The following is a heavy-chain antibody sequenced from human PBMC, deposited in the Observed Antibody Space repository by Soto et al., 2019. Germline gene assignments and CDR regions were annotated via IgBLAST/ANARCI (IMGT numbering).Heavy chain of an antibody. D-gene: IGHD4-17*01. J-gene: IGHJ4*02. CDR2: IYSGGST. CDR1: GFTVSSNY. CDR3: ARSSGDYGDYALNY. Sequence: GGSLRLSCAASGFTVSSNYMSWVRQAPGKGLEWVSVIYSGGSTYYADSGKGRFTISRDNSKNTLYLQMNSLRAEDTAVYYCARSSGDYGDYALNYWGQGTLVTVSS. V-gene: IGHV3-66*01.